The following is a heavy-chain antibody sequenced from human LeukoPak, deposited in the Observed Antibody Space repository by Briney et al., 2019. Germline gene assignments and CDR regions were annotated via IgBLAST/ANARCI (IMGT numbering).Heavy chain of an antibody. Sequence: SVKVSCKASGGTFSTCAIIWVRQAPGQGLEWMGGIIPIFDTSNYAQKFQGRVTMTRNTSISTAYMELSSLRSEDTAVYYCARREGYYYYMDVWGKGTTVTISS. V-gene: IGHV1-69*05. CDR3: ARREGYYYYMDV. CDR1: GGTFSTCA. J-gene: IGHJ6*03. CDR2: IIPIFDTS.